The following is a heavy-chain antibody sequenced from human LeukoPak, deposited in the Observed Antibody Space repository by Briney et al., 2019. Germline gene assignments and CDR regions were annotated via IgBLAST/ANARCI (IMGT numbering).Heavy chain of an antibody. CDR1: GYTFTSYG. CDR3: ARGMGSCKSPKQMNAFDI. D-gene: IGHD1-26*01. CDR2: ISAYNGNT. Sequence: ASVKVSCKASGYTFTSYGISWVRQAPGQGLEWMGWISAYNGNTNYAQKLQGRVTMTTDTSTSTAYMELRSLRSDDTAVYYCARGMGSCKSPKQMNAFDIWGQGTMVTVSS. J-gene: IGHJ3*02. V-gene: IGHV1-18*01.